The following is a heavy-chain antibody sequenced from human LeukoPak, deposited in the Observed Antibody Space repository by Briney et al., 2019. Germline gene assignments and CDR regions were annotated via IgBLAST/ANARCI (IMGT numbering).Heavy chain of an antibody. CDR2: IIPIFGTA. CDR3: ARDGGGPRILYFPFFV. CDR1: GGTFSSYA. J-gene: IGHJ4*02. D-gene: IGHD2-15*01. Sequence: SVKVSCKASGGTFSSYAISWVRQAPGQGLEWMGGIIPIFGTANYAQKFQGRVTITAADSTSTAYMKLGSLRSQAPAVYYCARDGGGPRILYFPFFVWGQGTLVTVSS. V-gene: IGHV1-69*13.